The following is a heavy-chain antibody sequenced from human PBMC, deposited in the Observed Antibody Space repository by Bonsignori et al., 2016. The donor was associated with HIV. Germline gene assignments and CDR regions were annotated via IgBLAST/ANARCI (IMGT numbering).Heavy chain of an antibody. V-gene: IGHV3-48*01. J-gene: IGHJ4*02. CDR1: GFPFSSFG. CDR2: FRNSNI. Sequence: EVQLVESGGGLVPPGGSLRLSCATSGFPFSSFGMSWFRQAPGKGLEWLAYFRNSNIMYGDSVKGRFIISRDDARKSLYLQMNSLRAEDTAVYYCARDDKWAFDYWGQGNPGHRLL. CDR3: ARDDKWAFDY. D-gene: IGHD1-26*01.